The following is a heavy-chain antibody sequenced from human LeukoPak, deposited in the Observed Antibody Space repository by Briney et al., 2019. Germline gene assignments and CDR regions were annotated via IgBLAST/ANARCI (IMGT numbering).Heavy chain of an antibody. CDR3: AKQSNNHYYQKASDY. CDR2: ISDDGNNA. V-gene: IGHV3-30-3*01. Sequence: GRSLRLSCAASGFTFSSYTMHWVRQAPGKGLEWVAAISDDGNNAYYSDSAKGRLTISRDNSNNTLYLQMNSLRAEDTAVYFCAKQSNNHYYQKASDYWGQGTLVTVSS. D-gene: IGHD1-26*01. CDR1: GFTFSSYT. J-gene: IGHJ4*02.